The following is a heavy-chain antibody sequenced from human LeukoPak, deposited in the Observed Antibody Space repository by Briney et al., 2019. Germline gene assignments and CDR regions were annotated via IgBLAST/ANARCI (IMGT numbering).Heavy chain of an antibody. V-gene: IGHV3-21*01. Sequence: GGSLRLSCAASGFTFSSYAMNWVRQAPGKGLEWVSSISSSSSHIYYADSVLGRFTISRDNARNSLSLQMNSLRPEDTAVYYCARDPYSGNYGDYYYYYMDVWGKGTTVTISS. CDR2: ISSSSSHI. J-gene: IGHJ6*03. CDR3: ARDPYSGNYGDYYYYYMDV. D-gene: IGHD1-26*01. CDR1: GFTFSSYA.